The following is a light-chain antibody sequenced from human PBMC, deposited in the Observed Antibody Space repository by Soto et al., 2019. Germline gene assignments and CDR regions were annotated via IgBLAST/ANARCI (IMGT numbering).Light chain of an antibody. Sequence: DIQMTQSPSSLSASVGDRVTITCRASQGIRIDLAWYQQKPGKAPKRLIYAASSLQGGVPSRFSGSGSGTEFPLTISSLQPEDFATYYCLQHNTYPRTFGQGTRVEIK. CDR2: AAS. J-gene: IGKJ1*01. V-gene: IGKV1-17*01. CDR1: QGIRID. CDR3: LQHNTYPRT.